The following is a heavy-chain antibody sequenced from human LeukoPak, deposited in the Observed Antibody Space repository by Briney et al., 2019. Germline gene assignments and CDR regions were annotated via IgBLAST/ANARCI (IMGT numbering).Heavy chain of an antibody. CDR3: ARVSVAGTGPDY. CDR2: FSYNVHS. CDR1: GGSVSSSNYY. V-gene: IGHV4-61*01. D-gene: IGHD6-13*01. Sequence: SETLSLTCTVSGGSVSSSNYYWIWIRQPPGKGLEWVGFFSYNVHSDYNPSLKSRVTISVDTSKNQFSLRLSSVTAADTAIYYCARVSVAGTGPDYWGQGTQVTVSS. J-gene: IGHJ4*02.